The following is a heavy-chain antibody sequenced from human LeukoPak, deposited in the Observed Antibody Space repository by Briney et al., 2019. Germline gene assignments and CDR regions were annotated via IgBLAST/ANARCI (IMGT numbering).Heavy chain of an antibody. CDR2: ISSDGSST. D-gene: IGHD2-15*01. CDR3: TRSTSCSGGSCYSSPWFDP. J-gene: IGHJ5*02. V-gene: IGHV3-74*01. CDR1: GFTFSSYW. Sequence: GGSLRLSCAASGFTFSSYWMHWVRQAPGKGLVWVSRISSDGSSTTYADSVKGRFTISRDNAKNTLYLQMNSLRAEDTAVYYCTRSTSCSGGSCYSSPWFDPWGQGTLVTVSS.